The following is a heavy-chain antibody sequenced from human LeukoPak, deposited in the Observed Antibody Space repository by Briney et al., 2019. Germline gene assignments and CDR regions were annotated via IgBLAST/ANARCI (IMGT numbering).Heavy chain of an antibody. CDR1: GYTFTSYY. CDR2: INPSGGST. J-gene: IGHJ6*03. D-gene: IGHD6-6*01. CDR3: ARDLQLVQGVYYYYYYMDV. Sequence: GASVKVSCKASGYTFTSYYMHWVRQAPGQGLEWMGIINPSGGSTSYAQKFQGRVTMIRDMSTSTVYMELSSLRSEDTAVYYCARDLQLVQGVYYYYYYMDVWGKGTTVTVSS. V-gene: IGHV1-46*01.